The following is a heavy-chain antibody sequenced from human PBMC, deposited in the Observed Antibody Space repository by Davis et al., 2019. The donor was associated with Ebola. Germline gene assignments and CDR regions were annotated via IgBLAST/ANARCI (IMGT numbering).Heavy chain of an antibody. CDR1: GGSVSSGNYY. D-gene: IGHD2-2*03. CDR2: IYYSGST. Sequence: MPSETLSLTCTVSGGSVSSGNYYWSWIRQPPGKGLEWIGYIYYSGSTNYSPSLKSRVTISVDTSKNQFSLKLSSVTAADTAVYYCARVRGAGILGYRRFDPWGQGTLVTVSS. CDR3: ARVRGAGILGYRRFDP. V-gene: IGHV4-61*01. J-gene: IGHJ5*02.